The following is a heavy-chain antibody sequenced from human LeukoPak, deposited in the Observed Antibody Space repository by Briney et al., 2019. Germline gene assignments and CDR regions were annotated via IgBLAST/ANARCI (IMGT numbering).Heavy chain of an antibody. D-gene: IGHD2-15*01. CDR1: GFTFSRYW. Sequence: GGSLRLSCAASGFTFSRYWMSWVRQAPGKGLEWVANINKDGSEKYYVDSVKGRFNISRDSRKNSLYLQMNSLRAEGTAVYYCARRYCSDGSCYSVDHWGQGTLVTVSS. V-gene: IGHV3-7*01. J-gene: IGHJ4*02. CDR2: INKDGSEK. CDR3: ARRYCSDGSCYSVDH.